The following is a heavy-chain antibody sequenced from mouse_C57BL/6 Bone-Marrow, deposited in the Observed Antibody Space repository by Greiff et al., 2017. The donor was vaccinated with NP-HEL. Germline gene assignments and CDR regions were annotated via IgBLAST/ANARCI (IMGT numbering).Heavy chain of an antibody. CDR2: IYPGSGST. D-gene: IGHD2-12*01. J-gene: IGHJ1*03. CDR1: GYTFTSYW. V-gene: IGHV1-55*01. CDR3: ARDSWGYWYFDV. Sequence: QVQLQQPGAELVKPGASVKMSCKASGYTFTSYWITWVKQRPGQGLEWIGDIYPGSGSTKYNEKFKSKATLTVDTSSSTAYMQLSSLTSEDSAVYYCARDSWGYWYFDVWGTGTTVTVSS.